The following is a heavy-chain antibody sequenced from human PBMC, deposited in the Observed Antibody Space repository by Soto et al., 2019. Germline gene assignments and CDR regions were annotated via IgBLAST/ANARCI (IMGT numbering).Heavy chain of an antibody. CDR3: HGYGY. D-gene: IGHD5-12*01. CDR2: IYSGGTI. V-gene: IGHV3-53*01. Sequence: EVQVVESGGGLIQPGGSLRLSCAVSGFTVTINYMSWVRQAPGKGLEWVSVIYSGGTIYYADSVKGRFTISRDTSKNTLYLQMNRLSGEDTAVYYCHGYGYWGQGTLVTVSS. J-gene: IGHJ4*02. CDR1: GFTVTINY.